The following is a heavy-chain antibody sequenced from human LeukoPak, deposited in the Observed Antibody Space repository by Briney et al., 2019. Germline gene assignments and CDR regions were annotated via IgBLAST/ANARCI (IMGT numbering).Heavy chain of an antibody. CDR1: GGSLSSGGYH. D-gene: IGHD3-3*01. V-gene: IGHV4-61*08. J-gene: IGHJ4*02. CDR2: IYYTGST. CDR3: ASGITIRGFDY. Sequence: SETLSLTCTVSGGSLSSGGYHWSWIRQHPGKGLEWIGIIYYTGSTSYNPSLKSRVTISVDTSKNQFSLKLSSVTAADTAVYYCASGITIRGFDYWGQGTLVTVSS.